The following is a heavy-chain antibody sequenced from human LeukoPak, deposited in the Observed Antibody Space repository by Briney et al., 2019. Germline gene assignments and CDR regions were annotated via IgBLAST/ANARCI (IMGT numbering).Heavy chain of an antibody. Sequence: GGSLRLSCAVSGFTFSSYGMHWVRQAPGKELEWVTLTSYDGTNKYYGDSVKGRFTISRDNSKNTLYLQMNSLRVEDTAVYYCARDLSLGISTASGIDYWGQGTMVTVSS. V-gene: IGHV3-30-3*01. J-gene: IGHJ4*02. CDR2: TSYDGTNK. D-gene: IGHD2/OR15-2a*01. CDR1: GFTFSSYG. CDR3: ARDLSLGISTASGIDY.